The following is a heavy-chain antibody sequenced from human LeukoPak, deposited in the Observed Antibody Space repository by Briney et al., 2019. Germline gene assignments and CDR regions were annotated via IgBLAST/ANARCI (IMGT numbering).Heavy chain of an antibody. CDR1: AFTFSSYS. CDR3: ARDARTNWFDP. J-gene: IGHJ5*02. V-gene: IGHV3-21*01. Sequence: PGGSLRLSCAASAFTFSSYSVNWVRQAPGKGLEWVSSISSSSSYIYYADSVKGRFTISRDNAKNSLYLQMNSLRAEDTAVYYCARDARTNWFDPWGQGTLVTVSS. CDR2: ISSSSSYI.